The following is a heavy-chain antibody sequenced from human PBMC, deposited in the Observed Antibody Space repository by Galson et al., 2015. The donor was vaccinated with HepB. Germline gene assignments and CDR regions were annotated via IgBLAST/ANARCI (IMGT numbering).Heavy chain of an antibody. V-gene: IGHV1-18*01. CDR2: ISAYNGHT. Sequence: QSGAEVKKPGESLNISCEASGYTFSSHDINWVRRAPGQGLEWMGWISAYNGHTNYAQKLQGRVTMTTDTSTSTASRPCIIVREIQVGPGYSGGWYGAFHIWGQGTMVTDSS. CDR1: GYTFSSHD. J-gene: IGHJ3*02. CDR3: GGWYGAFHI. D-gene: IGHD6-19*01.